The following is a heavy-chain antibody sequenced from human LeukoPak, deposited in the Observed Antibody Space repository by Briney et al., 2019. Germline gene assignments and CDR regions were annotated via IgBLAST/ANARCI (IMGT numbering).Heavy chain of an antibody. J-gene: IGHJ4*02. CDR3: TKDTYYDSSGYFDS. V-gene: IGHV3-49*04. CDR1: GFTFGDYA. D-gene: IGHD3-22*01. Sequence: QAGRSLRLSCTASGFTFGDYAMSWVRQAPGKGLEWVGFIRSKAYGGTTEYAASVKGRFTISRDDSKSIAYLQMNSLRAEDTAVYYCTKDTYYDSSGYFDSWGQGTLVTVSS. CDR2: IRSKAYGGTT.